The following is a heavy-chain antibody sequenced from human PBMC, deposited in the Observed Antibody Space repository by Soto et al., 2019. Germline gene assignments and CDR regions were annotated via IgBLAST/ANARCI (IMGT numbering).Heavy chain of an antibody. CDR3: ARGQLLPDD. J-gene: IGHJ4*02. D-gene: IGHD2-15*01. CDR2: FYNNENP. V-gene: IGHV4-39*07. Sequence: PSETLSLTCSVSGGSINSRSYSWGWIRQPPGKGLEWIGTFYNNENPNYNPSLKSRVTISVDTSKNQFSLKLSSVTAVDTAVYYCARGQLLPDDWGQGTLVTVSS. CDR1: GGSINSRSYS.